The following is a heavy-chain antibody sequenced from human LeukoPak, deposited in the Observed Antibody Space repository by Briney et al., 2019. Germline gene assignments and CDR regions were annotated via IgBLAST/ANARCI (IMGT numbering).Heavy chain of an antibody. D-gene: IGHD5-24*01. CDR2: ISNSGESP. J-gene: IGHJ4*02. Sequence: SRYAMXXVRXXXXXXXEXXCGISNSGESPYYANSVEGRFTISRDNSKNTLYLEINSLRAEDTAVYYCAKKSRDGYNPFDYVGQGTLVTVSS. CDR1: SRYA. V-gene: IGHV3-23*01. CDR3: AKKSRDGYNPFDY.